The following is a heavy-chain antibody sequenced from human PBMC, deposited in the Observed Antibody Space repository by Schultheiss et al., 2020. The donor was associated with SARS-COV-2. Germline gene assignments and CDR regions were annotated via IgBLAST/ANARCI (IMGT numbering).Heavy chain of an antibody. CDR2: INPNSGGT. CDR3: ARQLNGDYEGAGCFDL. D-gene: IGHD4-17*01. J-gene: IGHJ2*01. CDR1: GYTFIGYY. Sequence: ASVKVSCKASGYTFIGYYMHWVRQAPGQGLEWMGWINPNSGGTNYAQKFQGWVTMTRDTSISTAYMELSRLRSDDTAVYYCARQLNGDYEGAGCFDLWGRGTLVTVSS. V-gene: IGHV1-2*04.